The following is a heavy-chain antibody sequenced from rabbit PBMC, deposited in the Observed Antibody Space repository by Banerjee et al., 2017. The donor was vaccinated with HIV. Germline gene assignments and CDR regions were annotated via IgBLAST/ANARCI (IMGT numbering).Heavy chain of an antibody. CDR1: GFSFSNKYV. J-gene: IGHJ4*01. CDR2: INTSSGNT. V-gene: IGHV1S40*01. Sequence: QSLEESGGDLVKPGGSLTLTCTASGFSFSNKYVMCWVRQAPGKGLEWIGCINTSSGNTVYASWAKGRFTISKTSSTTVTLQMTSLTAADTATYFCARLGADKDGAGPHLWGPGTLVTVS. D-gene: IGHD3-1*01. CDR3: ARLGADKDGAGPHL.